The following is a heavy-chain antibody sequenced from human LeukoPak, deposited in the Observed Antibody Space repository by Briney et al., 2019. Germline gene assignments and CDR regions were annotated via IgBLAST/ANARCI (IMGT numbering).Heavy chain of an antibody. Sequence: PGGSLRLSCAASGFTFSTYAMSWVRQAPGKGLEWVSAISGSGGSTYYADSVKGRFTISRDNSKNTLYPQMNSLRAEDTSIYFCAKALEQETVIALDSWGQGTLVTVSS. V-gene: IGHV3-23*01. CDR3: AKALEQETVIALDS. CDR1: GFTFSTYA. CDR2: ISGSGGST. D-gene: IGHD6-13*01. J-gene: IGHJ4*02.